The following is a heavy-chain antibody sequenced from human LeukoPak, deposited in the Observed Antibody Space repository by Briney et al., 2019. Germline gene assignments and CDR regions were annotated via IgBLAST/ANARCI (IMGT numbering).Heavy chain of an antibody. CDR2: ISGSGGST. CDR1: GFTFSSYA. V-gene: IGHV3-23*01. Sequence: GGSLRLSCAASGFTFSSYAMSWFRQAPGKGLEWVSAISGSGGSTYYAASVKGRFTISRDNSKNTLYLQMNSLRAEDTAVYYCAKGLSSSTKYYFDYWGQGTLVTVSS. D-gene: IGHD6-13*01. J-gene: IGHJ4*02. CDR3: AKGLSSSTKYYFDY.